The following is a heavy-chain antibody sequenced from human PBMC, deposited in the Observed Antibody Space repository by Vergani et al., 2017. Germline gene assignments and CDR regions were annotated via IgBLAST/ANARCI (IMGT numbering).Heavy chain of an antibody. CDR2: IYSGGST. CDR3: ARVYSSCWPYYYYYYMDV. Sequence: EVQLVETGGGLIQPGGSLRLSCAASGFTVSSNYMSWVRQAPGKGLEWVSVIYSGGSTYYADSVKGRFTISRDNSKNTLYLQMNSLRAEDTAVYYCARVYSSCWPYYYYYYMDVWGKGTTVTVSS. CDR1: GFTVSSNY. V-gene: IGHV3-53*02. D-gene: IGHD6-19*01. J-gene: IGHJ6*03.